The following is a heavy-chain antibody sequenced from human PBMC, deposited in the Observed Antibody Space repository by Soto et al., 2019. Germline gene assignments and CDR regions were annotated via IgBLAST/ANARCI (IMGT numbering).Heavy chain of an antibody. CDR2: IRGSGDKT. J-gene: IGHJ4*02. D-gene: IGHD6-6*01. CDR3: AKVGDVRAGYSSSSVDY. CDR1: GFTFSTFA. V-gene: IGHV3-23*01. Sequence: GGSLRLSCAASGFTFSTFAMSWVRQAPGKGLEWVSDIRGSGDKTYYADSVRGRFTISRDNSKNTLYLQMNNLRADDTAVYYCAKVGDVRAGYSSSSVDYWGQGTLVTVSS.